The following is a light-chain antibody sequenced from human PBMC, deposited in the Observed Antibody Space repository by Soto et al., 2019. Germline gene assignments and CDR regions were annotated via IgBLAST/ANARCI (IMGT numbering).Light chain of an antibody. CDR3: SSYTSSSTRVA. V-gene: IGLV2-14*01. CDR1: SSDIGIYKY. J-gene: IGLJ2*01. Sequence: QSALTQPASVSGSPGQSIAISCTGSSSDIGIYKYVSWYQQHPGKVPKLIIYEVTNRPSGVSNRFSGSKSGNTASLTISGLQAEDEADYYCSSYTSSSTRVAFGGGTKLTVL. CDR2: EVT.